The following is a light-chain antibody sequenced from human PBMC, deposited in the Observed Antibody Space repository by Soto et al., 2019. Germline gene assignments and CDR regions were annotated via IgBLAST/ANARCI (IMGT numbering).Light chain of an antibody. V-gene: IGKV3-20*01. CDR1: QSVSNNY. CDR2: GAS. CDR3: QQYGNSGT. J-gene: IGKJ1*01. Sequence: EIVLTQSPGTLSLSPGERAPLSCRASQSVSNNYLAWYQQTPGQAPRLLIYGASNRATGIPDRFSGSGSGTDFTLTISRLDPEDVAVYYCQQYGNSGTFGQGTKVDI.